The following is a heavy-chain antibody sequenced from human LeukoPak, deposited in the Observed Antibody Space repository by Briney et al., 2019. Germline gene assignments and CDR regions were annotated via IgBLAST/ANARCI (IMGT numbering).Heavy chain of an antibody. J-gene: IGHJ4*02. V-gene: IGHV3-13*01. D-gene: IGHD6-13*01. CDR3: ASSPAYSSSWYVIDN. Sequence: PGGSLRLSCAASGFTFTNYDMHGVRQAAGKGLEWVSAIGTAGDTYYPGSVKGRFTISRENAKNSLCLQMNSLSAGDTAVYYCASSPAYSSSWYVIDNWGQGTLVTVSS. CDR2: IGTAGDT. CDR1: GFTFTNYD.